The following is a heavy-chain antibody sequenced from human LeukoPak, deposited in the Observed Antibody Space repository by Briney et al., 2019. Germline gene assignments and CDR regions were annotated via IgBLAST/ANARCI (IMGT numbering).Heavy chain of an antibody. V-gene: IGHV3-30*18. J-gene: IGHJ4*02. CDR3: AKDREDGYNFDHFDY. Sequence: GGSLRLSCAASGFTFSSYGMHWVRQAPGKGLESVAVISYDGSNKYYADSVKGRFTISRDNSKNTLYLQMNSLRAEDTAVYYCAKDREDGYNFDHFDYWGQGTLVTVSS. D-gene: IGHD5-24*01. CDR2: ISYDGSNK. CDR1: GFTFSSYG.